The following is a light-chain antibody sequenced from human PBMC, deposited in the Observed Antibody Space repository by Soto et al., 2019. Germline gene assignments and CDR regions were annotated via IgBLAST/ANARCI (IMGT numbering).Light chain of an antibody. CDR3: QAWDSGTALV. V-gene: IGLV3-1*01. CDR1: KLGDKY. CDR2: QDN. Sequence: SYELTQPPSVSVSPGQTASITCSGDKLGDKYGCWYQQKPGQSPVLVIYQDNKRPSGIPERFSCSNSGNTATLTISGTQAMDEADYYCQAWDSGTALVFCGGTKLTVL. J-gene: IGLJ3*02.